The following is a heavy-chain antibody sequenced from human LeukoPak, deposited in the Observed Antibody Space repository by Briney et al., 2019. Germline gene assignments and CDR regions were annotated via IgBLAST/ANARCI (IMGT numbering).Heavy chain of an antibody. CDR1: GGSFSGYY. Sequence: MASETPSLTCAVYGGSFSGYYWSWIRQPPGKGLGWIGYIYYSGSTNYNPSLKSRVTIPVDTSKNQFSLKLSSVTAADTAVYYCARGATHYYYYYMDVWGKGTTVTVSS. J-gene: IGHJ6*03. V-gene: IGHV4-59*01. CDR3: ARGATHYYYYYMDV. D-gene: IGHD5-12*01. CDR2: IYYSGST.